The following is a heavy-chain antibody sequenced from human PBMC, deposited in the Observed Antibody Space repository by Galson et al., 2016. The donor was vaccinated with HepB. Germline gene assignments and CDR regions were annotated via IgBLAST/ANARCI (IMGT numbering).Heavy chain of an antibody. CDR2: ISGSGDTT. J-gene: IGHJ4*02. CDR1: GFTFSSFA. D-gene: IGHD3-10*01. Sequence: SLRLSCAASGFTFSSFAMTWVRQAPGKGLEWVSLISGSGDTTYYTDSVKGRFTISRDNSKNTLYLQMNSLRAEDTAVYYCAKYNVGDQVVLGFEFWGQGTLVTVSS. CDR3: AKYNVGDQVVLGFEF. V-gene: IGHV3-23*01.